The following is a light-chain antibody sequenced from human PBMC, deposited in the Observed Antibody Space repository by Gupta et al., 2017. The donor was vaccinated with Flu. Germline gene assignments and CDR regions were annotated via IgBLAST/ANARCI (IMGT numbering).Light chain of an antibody. V-gene: IGKV3-11*01. Sequence: QSPATLSLSPGERATLSCRASQSVSSYLAWYQQKPGQAPRLLIYDASNRATGIPARFSGSGSGTDVTLTISSLEPEDVAVYYCQQRSNWVTFGGGTKVEIK. CDR3: QQRSNWVT. CDR1: QSVSSY. CDR2: DAS. J-gene: IGKJ4*01.